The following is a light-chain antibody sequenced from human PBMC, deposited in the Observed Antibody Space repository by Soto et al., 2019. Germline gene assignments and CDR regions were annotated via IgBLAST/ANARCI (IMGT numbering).Light chain of an antibody. CDR3: SSYTSSSTRV. V-gene: IGLV2-14*01. J-gene: IGLJ1*01. Sequence: SVLTQPASVSGSPGQSITISWTGTSSDVGGYNYVSWYQQHPGKAPKLMIYDVSNRPSGVSNRFSGSKSGNTASLTISGLQAEDEADYYCSSYTSSSTRVFGTGTKVTVL. CDR2: DVS. CDR1: SSDVGGYNY.